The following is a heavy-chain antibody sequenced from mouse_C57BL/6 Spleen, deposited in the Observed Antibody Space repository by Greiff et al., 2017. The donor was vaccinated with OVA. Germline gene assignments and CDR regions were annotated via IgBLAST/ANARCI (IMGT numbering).Heavy chain of an antibody. V-gene: IGHV14-1*01. CDR1: GFNIKDYY. CDR3: TTLTIYYDYDVGAMDY. D-gene: IGHD2-4*01. J-gene: IGHJ4*01. CDR2: IDPEDGDT. Sequence: EVKLQESGAELVRPGASVKLSCTASGFNIKDYYMHWVKQRPEQGLEWIGRIDPEDGDTEYAPKFQGKATMTADTSSNTAYLQLSSLTSEDTAVYYCTTLTIYYDYDVGAMDYWGQGTSVTVSS.